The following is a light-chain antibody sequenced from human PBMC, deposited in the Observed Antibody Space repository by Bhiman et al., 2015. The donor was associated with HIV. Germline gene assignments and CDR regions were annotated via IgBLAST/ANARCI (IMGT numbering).Light chain of an antibody. CDR3: QSYDSSLSVWV. V-gene: IGLV1-40*01. CDR1: NSNIGAGYD. J-gene: IGLJ3*02. Sequence: QSVLTQPPSVSGAPGQRVTISCTGSNSNIGAGYDVHWYQQLPGTAPKLLIYGNNNRPSGVPDRFSGSKSGTSASLAITGLQAEDEADYYCQSYDSSLSVWVFGGGTKLTVL. CDR2: GNN.